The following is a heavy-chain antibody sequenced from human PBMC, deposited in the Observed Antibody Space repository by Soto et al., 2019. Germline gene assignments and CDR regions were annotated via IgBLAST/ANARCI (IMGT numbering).Heavy chain of an antibody. J-gene: IGHJ5*02. CDR3: ARDTRSSGWYDS. CDR2: LFSGGSA. CDR1: GVTVSSGY. Sequence: GSLRLSCAASGVTVSSGYMARVRQAPGKGLEWLSILFSGGSAYYADSVKGRFTVSRDNSKNTLSLEMNSLKVEDTAVYDCARDTRSSGWYDSWGQGTLVTVSS. D-gene: IGHD6-19*01. V-gene: IGHV3-53*05.